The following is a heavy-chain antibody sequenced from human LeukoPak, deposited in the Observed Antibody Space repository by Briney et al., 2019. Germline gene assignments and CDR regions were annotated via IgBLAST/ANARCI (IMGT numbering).Heavy chain of an antibody. J-gene: IGHJ4*02. Sequence: SETLSLTCTGSGGSISSSSYYWGWIRQPPGKGLEWIGSIYYSGSTYYNPSLKSRVTISVDTSKNQFSLKLSSVTAADTAVYYCARVHKNYYDTSGHDYWGQGTLVTVSS. CDR1: GGSISSSSYY. D-gene: IGHD3-22*01. CDR3: ARVHKNYYDTSGHDY. V-gene: IGHV4-39*01. CDR2: IYYSGST.